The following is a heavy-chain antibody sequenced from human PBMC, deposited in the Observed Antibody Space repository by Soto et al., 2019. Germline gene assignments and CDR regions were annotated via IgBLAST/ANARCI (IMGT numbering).Heavy chain of an antibody. CDR1: GGSISSGDYY. D-gene: IGHD2-2*01. V-gene: IGHV4-30-4*01. CDR2: IYYSGST. J-gene: IGHJ1*01. CDR3: ARYAYCSSNNCYPYYD. Sequence: SETLSLTCTVSGGSISSGDYYWSWIRQPPGKGLEWIGYIYYSGSTYYNPSLKSRVTISVDTSKNQFSLKLTSVTAADTAVYYCARYAYCSSNNCYPYYDWGQGSLVTVSS.